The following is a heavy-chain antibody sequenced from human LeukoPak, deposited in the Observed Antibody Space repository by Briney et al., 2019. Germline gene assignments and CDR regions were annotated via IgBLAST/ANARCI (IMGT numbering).Heavy chain of an antibody. Sequence: SVKVSCKASGGTFSSYAISWVRQAPGQGLEWMGGIIPIFGTANYAQKFQGRVTITTDESTSTAYMELSSLRSEDTAVYYCARGYDSSGYYYVPFDYWGQGTLFTVSS. CDR2: IIPIFGTA. V-gene: IGHV1-69*05. D-gene: IGHD3-22*01. J-gene: IGHJ4*02. CDR3: ARGYDSSGYYYVPFDY. CDR1: GGTFSSYA.